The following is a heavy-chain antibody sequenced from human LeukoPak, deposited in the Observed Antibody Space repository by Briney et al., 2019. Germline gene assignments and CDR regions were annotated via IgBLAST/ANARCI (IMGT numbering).Heavy chain of an antibody. V-gene: IGHV4-61*02. CDR1: GGSISSGSYY. Sequence: KPSETLSLTCTVSGGSISSGSYYWSWIRQPAGKGLEWIGRIYTSGSTNYNPSLKSRVTISVDTSKNQFSLKLSSVTAADTAVYYCARLDLLGYSYVPFDYWGQGTLVTVSS. CDR3: ARLDLLGYSYVPFDY. D-gene: IGHD5-18*01. CDR2: IYTSGST. J-gene: IGHJ4*02.